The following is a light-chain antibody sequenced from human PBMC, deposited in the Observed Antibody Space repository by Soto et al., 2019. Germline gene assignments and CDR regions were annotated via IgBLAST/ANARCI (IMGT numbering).Light chain of an antibody. V-gene: IGLV2-11*01. CDR1: SSDFGGYNY. CDR3: CSYAGTFYV. J-gene: IGLJ1*01. Sequence: QSMLTQTRSVSGSPGKSVTISCTGTSSDFGGYNYVSWYQHHPGKAPKLMIYDVSERPSGVPDRFSGSKSGNTASLTISGLQAEDEADYYCCSYAGTFYVFGTGTKVTVL. CDR2: DVS.